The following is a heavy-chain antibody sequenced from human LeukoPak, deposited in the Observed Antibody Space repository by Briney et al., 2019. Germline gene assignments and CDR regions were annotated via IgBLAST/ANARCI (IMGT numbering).Heavy chain of an antibody. CDR1: GASISSSLYY. CDR2: IYYSGTT. V-gene: IGHV4-39*01. J-gene: IGHJ4*02. D-gene: IGHD6-13*01. CDR3: ARQAPVAAGLQYYFDY. Sequence: SETLSLTCTVSGASISSSLYYWGWIRQPPGKGLEWIGRIYYSGTTYYNPSLKSRVTISVDTSKNQFSLKLSSVTAADTAVYCCARQAPVAAGLQYYFDYWGQGILVTVSS.